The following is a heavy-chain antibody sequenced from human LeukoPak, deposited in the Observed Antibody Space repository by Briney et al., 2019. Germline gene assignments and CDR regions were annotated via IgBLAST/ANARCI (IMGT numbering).Heavy chain of an antibody. CDR1: GFTFSSYG. CDR3: AKARTQDSSGYDY. CDR2: IRYDGGNQ. J-gene: IGHJ4*02. Sequence: PGGSLRLSCAASGFTFSSYGMHWVRQAPGKGPEWVAFIRYDGGNQYYADSVKGRFTISRDNSKDTLYLQMNGLGAEDTAVYYCAKARTQDSSGYDYWGQGTLVTVSS. V-gene: IGHV3-30*02. D-gene: IGHD3-22*01.